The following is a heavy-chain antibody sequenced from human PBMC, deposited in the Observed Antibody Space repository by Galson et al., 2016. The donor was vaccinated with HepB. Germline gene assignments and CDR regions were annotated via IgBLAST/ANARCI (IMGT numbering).Heavy chain of an antibody. Sequence: SLRLSCTSSGFAFINYEMTWVRQAPGQGLEWISYISSSGNTIYDADSVQGRFITSRDNAENSLFLQMNNLRAEDTAVYFCARVELGGYQLWGQGTTVTVSS. CDR2: ISSSGNTI. CDR3: ARVELGGYQL. CDR1: GFAFINYE. V-gene: IGHV3-48*03. D-gene: IGHD2-2*01. J-gene: IGHJ6*02.